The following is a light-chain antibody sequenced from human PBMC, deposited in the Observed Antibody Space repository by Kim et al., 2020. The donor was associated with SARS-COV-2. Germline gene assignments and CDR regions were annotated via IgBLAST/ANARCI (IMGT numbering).Light chain of an antibody. CDR2: AAS. CDR3: QQYNNWLYT. CDR1: QSVSTN. Sequence: EIMMTQSPATLSVSPGESVTLSCRASQSVSTNLAWYQQKPGQGPRLLIYAASARATDIPARFTGSGSGTDFTLTISSLQSEDFAVYYCQQYNNWLYTFGQGTKLEI. V-gene: IGKV3-15*01. J-gene: IGKJ2*01.